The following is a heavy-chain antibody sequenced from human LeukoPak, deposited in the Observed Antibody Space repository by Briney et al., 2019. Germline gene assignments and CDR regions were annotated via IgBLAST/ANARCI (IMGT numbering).Heavy chain of an antibody. Sequence: PGGSLRLSCAASGFTFSSYAMSWVRQAPGEGLEWVSAISGSGGSTYYADSVKGRFTISRDNSKNTLYLQMNSLRAEDTAVYYCAKDRGFDYYMDVWGKGTTVTVSS. D-gene: IGHD2-15*01. CDR2: ISGSGGST. J-gene: IGHJ6*03. CDR3: AKDRGFDYYMDV. CDR1: GFTFSSYA. V-gene: IGHV3-23*01.